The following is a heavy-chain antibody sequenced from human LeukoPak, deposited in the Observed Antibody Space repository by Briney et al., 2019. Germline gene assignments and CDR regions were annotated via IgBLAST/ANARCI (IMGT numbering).Heavy chain of an antibody. CDR3: ARDPYGSGRNDY. V-gene: IGHV1-2*02. J-gene: IGHJ4*02. CDR2: NNPNSGGT. D-gene: IGHD3-10*01. Sequence: GASVKVSCKASGYTFTGYYMHWVRQAPGQGLEWMGWNNPNSGGTNYAQKFQGRVTMTRDTSISTAYMELSRLRSDDTAVYYCARDPYGSGRNDYWGQGTLVTVSS. CDR1: GYTFTGYY.